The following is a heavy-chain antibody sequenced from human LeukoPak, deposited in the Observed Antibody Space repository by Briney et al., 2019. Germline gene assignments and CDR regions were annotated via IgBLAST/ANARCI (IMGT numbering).Heavy chain of an antibody. CDR3: ARAVITFGAAVAKGFDC. D-gene: IGHD3-16*01. J-gene: IGHJ4*02. Sequence: SETLSLTCTVSGGSFSTHYWSWLRQPPGQGLEWIGYIYYRGSTDYNPSLESRVTMSLDTSKNQFSLKLSSVTAADTAVYYCARAVITFGAAVAKGFDCWGQGTLVTVSS. V-gene: IGHV4-59*11. CDR2: IYYRGST. CDR1: GGSFSTHY.